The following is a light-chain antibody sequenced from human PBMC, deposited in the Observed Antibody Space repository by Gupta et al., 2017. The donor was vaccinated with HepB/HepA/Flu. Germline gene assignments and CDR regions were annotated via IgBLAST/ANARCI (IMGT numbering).Light chain of an antibody. Sequence: IQMTPSPSSLSASVGDRVTITCRASQNNRNDLNWYQQRPGEAPRCLISGASTLETGVPSRCSGSGFGTEFTLTISNWQPEELGVYYCPQRDSFPWAFGQGTKVEIK. V-gene: IGKV1-17*02. CDR3: PQRDSFPWA. J-gene: IGKJ1*01. CDR1: QNNRND. CDR2: GAS.